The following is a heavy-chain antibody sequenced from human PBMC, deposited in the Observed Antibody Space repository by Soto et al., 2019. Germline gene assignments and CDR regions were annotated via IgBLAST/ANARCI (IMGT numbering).Heavy chain of an antibody. Sequence: GGSLRLSCAASGFTFSSYGMHWVRQAPGKGLEWVAVISYDGSNKYYADSVKGRFTISRDNSKNTLYLQMNSLRAEDTAVYYCAKGYYGSGSYYYYYMDVWGKGTTVTVSS. CDR2: ISYDGSNK. CDR1: GFTFSSYG. V-gene: IGHV3-30*18. D-gene: IGHD3-10*01. CDR3: AKGYYGSGSYYYYYMDV. J-gene: IGHJ6*03.